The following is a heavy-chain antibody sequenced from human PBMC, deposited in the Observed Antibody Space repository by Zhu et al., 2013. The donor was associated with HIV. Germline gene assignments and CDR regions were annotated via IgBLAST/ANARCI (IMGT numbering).Heavy chain of an antibody. CDR2: IIPILGIA. Sequence: QVQLVQSGAEVKKPGSSVKVSCKASGGTFSSYTISWVRQAPGQGLEWMGRIIPILGIANYAQKFQGRVTITADKSTSTAYMELSSLRSEDTAVYYCARERTGYYDSSGYLVPDAFDIWGQGTMVTVSS. D-gene: IGHD3-22*01. CDR3: ARERTGYYDSSGYLVPDAFDI. CDR1: GGTFSSYT. V-gene: IGHV1-69*08. J-gene: IGHJ3*02.